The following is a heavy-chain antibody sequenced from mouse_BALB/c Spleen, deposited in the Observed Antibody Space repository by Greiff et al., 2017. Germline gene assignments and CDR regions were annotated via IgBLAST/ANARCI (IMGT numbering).Heavy chain of an antibody. D-gene: IGHD1-1*01. V-gene: IGHV2-4-1*01. CDR2: IWSGGST. Sequence: VQLQQSGPGLVQPSQSLSITCTVSGFSLTRHGVHWVRQSPGKGLEWRGVIWSGGSTDYAAAFISRLSISKDNSKGQVFFKMNRLQADDTAIYDCARKMGSRGGYYAMDYWGQATSVTVSS. J-gene: IGHJ4*01. CDR3: ARKMGSRGGYYAMDY. CDR1: GFSLTRHG.